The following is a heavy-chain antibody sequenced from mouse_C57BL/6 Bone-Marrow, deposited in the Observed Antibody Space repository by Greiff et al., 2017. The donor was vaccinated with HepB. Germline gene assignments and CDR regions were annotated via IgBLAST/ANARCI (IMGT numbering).Heavy chain of an antibody. Sequence: EVQLVESGGGLVQPGGSRKLSCAASGFTFSSFGMHWVRQAPGKGLEWVAYISSGSSTIYYADTVKGRFTISRDNPKNTLFLQMTSLRSEDTAMYYCATMITTWYFDVWGAGTTVTVSS. J-gene: IGHJ1*01. V-gene: IGHV5-17*02. CDR2: ISSGSSTI. CDR3: ATMITTWYFDV. D-gene: IGHD2-4*01. CDR1: GFTFSSFG.